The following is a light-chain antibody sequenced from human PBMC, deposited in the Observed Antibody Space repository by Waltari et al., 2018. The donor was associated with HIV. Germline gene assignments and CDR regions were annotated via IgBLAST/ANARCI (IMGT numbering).Light chain of an antibody. CDR2: EVT. J-gene: IGLJ3*02. CDR3: SSYAATTTIL. Sequence: SDLTQPSSVSVSPGQSITISCTGTHRDVGAYDYVSCYQQYPGTAPKLLIYEVTIRSPGISYRFSGSKSGNTASMTISGLQPEDEAHYYCSSYAATTTILFGGGTRLTVL. V-gene: IGLV2-14*01. CDR1: HRDVGAYDY.